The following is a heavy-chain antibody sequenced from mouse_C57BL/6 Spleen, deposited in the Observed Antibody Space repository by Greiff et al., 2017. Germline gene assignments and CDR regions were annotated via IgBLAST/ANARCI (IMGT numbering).Heavy chain of an antibody. CDR3: ARPYYYGSSLLNFDV. Sequence: EVKLVESGGGLVKPGGSLKLSCAASGFTFSDYGMHWVRQAPEKGLEWVAYISSGSSTIYYADTVKGRFTISRDNAKNTLFLQMTSLRSEDTAMYYCARPYYYGSSLLNFDVWGTGTTVTVSA. CDR1: GFTFSDYG. D-gene: IGHD1-1*01. J-gene: IGHJ1*03. CDR2: ISSGSSTI. V-gene: IGHV5-17*01.